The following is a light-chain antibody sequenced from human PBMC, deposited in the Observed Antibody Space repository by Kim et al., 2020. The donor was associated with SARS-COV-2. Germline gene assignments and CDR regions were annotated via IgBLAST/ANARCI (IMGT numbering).Light chain of an antibody. CDR1: SLGNNY. J-gene: IGLJ2*01. CDR2: GKS. Sequence: SSELTQDPAVSVALGQTVRITCQGDSLGNNYASWYQQKPGQAPVVVIYGKSNRLSGIPDRFSGSTSGSTASLIITGAQAEDEADYYCNSRDSSTNQLVFGGGTQLT. CDR3: NSRDSSTNQLV. V-gene: IGLV3-19*01.